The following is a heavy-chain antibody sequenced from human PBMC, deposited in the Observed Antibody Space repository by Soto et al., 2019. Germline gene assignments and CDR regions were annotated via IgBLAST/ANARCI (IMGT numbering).Heavy chain of an antibody. V-gene: IGHV4-39*07. Sequence: SETLSLTCTVSGGSISSSSYYWGWIRQPPGKGLEWIGTIYYSGSTYYNPSLKSRVTISVDTSKNQFSLKLSSVTAADAAVYYCARADFDITMVSLAEFAYRGQGTLVIGSS. J-gene: IGHJ4*01. CDR3: ARADFDITMVSLAEFAY. CDR1: GGSISSSSYY. CDR2: IYYSGST. D-gene: IGHD3-10*01.